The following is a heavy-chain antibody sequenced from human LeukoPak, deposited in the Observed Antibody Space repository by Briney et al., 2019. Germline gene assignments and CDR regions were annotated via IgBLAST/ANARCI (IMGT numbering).Heavy chain of an antibody. CDR2: IQNTGGT. CDR3: VKHGSGWSFDY. CDR1: SASISSYY. J-gene: IGHJ4*02. Sequence: SETLSLTCTVSSASISSYYWGWIRQSPGKGLEWIGYIQNTGGTNYNPSRKSRVSISKDTSKNQFSLQVRSVTAADTAVYYCVKHGSGWSFDYWGQGTLVTVSS. V-gene: IGHV4-59*01. D-gene: IGHD6-19*01.